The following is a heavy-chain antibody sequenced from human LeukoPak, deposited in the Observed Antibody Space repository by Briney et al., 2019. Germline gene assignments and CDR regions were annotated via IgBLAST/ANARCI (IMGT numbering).Heavy chain of an antibody. V-gene: IGHV3-7*01. CDR3: ARGDSSGWGLDY. CDR1: GFTFSSHW. Sequence: GGSLRLSCAASGFTFSSHWMSWVRQAPGKGPEWVANIKQDATEIYYVDSVKGRFTISRDNAKNSLYLQMNSLRDEDTAVYYCARGDSSGWGLDYWGLGTLVTVSS. D-gene: IGHD6-19*01. J-gene: IGHJ4*02. CDR2: IKQDATEI.